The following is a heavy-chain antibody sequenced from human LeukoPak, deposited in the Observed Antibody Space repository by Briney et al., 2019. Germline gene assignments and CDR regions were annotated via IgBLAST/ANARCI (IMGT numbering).Heavy chain of an antibody. CDR3: ARDFGTTGWHTFDY. J-gene: IGHJ4*02. D-gene: IGHD6-19*01. Sequence: SQTLSLTCVVSGDSVPSKIGAWNWIRQSPSRGLEWLGRTYYRSKWYNDYAESMEGRMTISQDTSKNQYSLHLNSVTPDDTAVYYCARDFGTTGWHTFDYWGQGTLVTVSS. CDR1: GDSVPSKIGA. V-gene: IGHV6-1*01. CDR2: TYYRSKWYN.